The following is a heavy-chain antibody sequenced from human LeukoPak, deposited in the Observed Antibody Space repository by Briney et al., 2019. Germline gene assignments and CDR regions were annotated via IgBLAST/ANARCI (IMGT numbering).Heavy chain of an antibody. Sequence: GASVKVSCKASGGTFSSYAISWVRQAPGQGLEWMGGIIPIFGTANYAQKFQGRVTITTDESTSIAYMELSSLRSEDTAVYYCARGPPGYYYYYYMDVWGKGTTVTVSS. J-gene: IGHJ6*03. CDR2: IIPIFGTA. V-gene: IGHV1-69*05. CDR3: ARGPPGYYYYYYMDV. D-gene: IGHD7-27*01. CDR1: GGTFSSYA.